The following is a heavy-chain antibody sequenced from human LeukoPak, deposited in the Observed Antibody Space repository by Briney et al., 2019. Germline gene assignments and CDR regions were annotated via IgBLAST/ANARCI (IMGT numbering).Heavy chain of an antibody. CDR1: GFTFSSYA. CDR3: ARGQRRHIDMAPSFDY. V-gene: IGHV3-30*04. CDR2: ISYDGGYK. Sequence: GRSLRLSCSASGFTFSSYAMHWVRQAPGKGLEWVAVISYDGGYKYYADSVKGRFTISRDNSKNTLSLQMNSLRAEDTSVYYCARGQRRHIDMAPSFDYWGQGALVTVSS. D-gene: IGHD5-24*01. J-gene: IGHJ4*02.